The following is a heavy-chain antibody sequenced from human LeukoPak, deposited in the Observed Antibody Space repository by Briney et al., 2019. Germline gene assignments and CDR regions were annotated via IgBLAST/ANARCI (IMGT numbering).Heavy chain of an antibody. Sequence: GGSLRLSCAASGFTVSSNYMSWVRQAPGKGLDWISVIYSGGTTYYADSVKGRFTISRGISKNTLYLQMISLRADDTAVYYCAKTRGRYFDYWGQGTLVTVSS. V-gene: IGHV3-53*01. CDR2: IYSGGTT. CDR1: GFTVSSNY. J-gene: IGHJ4*02. D-gene: IGHD3-10*01. CDR3: AKTRGRYFDY.